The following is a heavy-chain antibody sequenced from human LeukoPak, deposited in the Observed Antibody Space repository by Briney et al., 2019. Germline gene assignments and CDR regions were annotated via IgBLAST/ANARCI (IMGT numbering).Heavy chain of an antibody. J-gene: IGHJ3*02. V-gene: IGHV1-2*02. CDR3: ARGEELDLEDAFDI. CDR1: GYTFTVYY. CDR2: INPNSGGT. Sequence: GASVRVSFKASGYTFTVYYMHWVRQAPGQGLEWMGWINPNSGGTNYAQKFQGRVTMTRDTSISTAYMELSRLRSDDTAVYYCARGEELDLEDAFDIWGQGTMVTVSS. D-gene: IGHD1-26*01.